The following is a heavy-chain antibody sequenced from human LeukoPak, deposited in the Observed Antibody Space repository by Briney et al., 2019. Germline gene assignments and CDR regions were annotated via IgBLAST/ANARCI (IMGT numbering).Heavy chain of an antibody. CDR3: ARVSSRYYYYGMDV. J-gene: IGHJ6*02. CDR1: GFTVSTNY. Sequence: GSLRLSCAASGFTVSTNYMTWVRQAPGKGLEWVSVIYSGGTTYYADSVKGRFTISRDNSKNTVYLQMNSLRAEDTAVYYCARVSSRYYYYGMDVWGQGTTVTVSS. V-gene: IGHV3-53*01. CDR2: IYSGGTT.